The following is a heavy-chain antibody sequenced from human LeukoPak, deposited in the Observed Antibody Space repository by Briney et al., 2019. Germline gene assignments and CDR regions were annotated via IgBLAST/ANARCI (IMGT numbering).Heavy chain of an antibody. D-gene: IGHD6-19*01. Sequence: GGSLRLSCAASGFTFSSYAMHWVRQAPGKGLEWVAVISYDGSNKYYADSVKGRFTISRDNSKNTLYLQMNSLRAEDTAVYYCAKDGSGWYYGTDYWGQGTLVTVSS. CDR3: AKDGSGWYYGTDY. CDR1: GFTFSSYA. V-gene: IGHV3-30-3*01. CDR2: ISYDGSNK. J-gene: IGHJ4*02.